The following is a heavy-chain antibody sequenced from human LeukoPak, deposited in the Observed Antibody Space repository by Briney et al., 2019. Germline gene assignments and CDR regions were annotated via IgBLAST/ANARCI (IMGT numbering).Heavy chain of an antibody. CDR3: ARVDIGYCSGGSCYSIYYYYYMDV. Sequence: SETLSLTCAVYGGSFSGYYWSWIRQPPGKGLEWIGEINHSGSTNYNPSLKSRVTISVDTSKNQFSLKLSSVTAADTAVYYCARVDIGYCSGGSCYSIYYYYYMDVWGKGTTVTVSS. D-gene: IGHD2-15*01. V-gene: IGHV4-34*01. CDR1: GGSFSGYY. J-gene: IGHJ6*03. CDR2: INHSGST.